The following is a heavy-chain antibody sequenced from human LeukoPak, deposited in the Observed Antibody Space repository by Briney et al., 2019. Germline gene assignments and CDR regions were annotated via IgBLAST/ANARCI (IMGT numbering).Heavy chain of an antibody. CDR2: IYSDNT. V-gene: IGHV3-23*03. CDR1: RFTFSTYA. CDR3: ARRAGAYSHPYDY. Sequence: GGSLRLSCAASRFTFSTYAMSWVRQAPGKGLEWVSFIYSDNTHYSDSVKGRFTISRDKNTLYLQMNSLRAEDTAVYYCARRAGAYSHPYDYWGQGTLVTVSS. D-gene: IGHD4/OR15-4a*01. J-gene: IGHJ4*02.